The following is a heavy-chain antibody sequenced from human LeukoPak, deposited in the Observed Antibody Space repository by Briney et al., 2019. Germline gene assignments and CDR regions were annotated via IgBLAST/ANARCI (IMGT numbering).Heavy chain of an antibody. J-gene: IGHJ4*02. V-gene: IGHV4-59*01. CDR2: IYYSGST. Sequence: SETLSLTCTVSGGSISSYYWSWIRQPPGKGLEWIGYIYYSGSTNYNPSLKSRVTISVDTPKNQFSLKLSSVTAADTAVYYCARVGGYQAYFDYWGQGTLVTVSS. D-gene: IGHD1-26*01. CDR1: GGSISSYY. CDR3: ARVGGYQAYFDY.